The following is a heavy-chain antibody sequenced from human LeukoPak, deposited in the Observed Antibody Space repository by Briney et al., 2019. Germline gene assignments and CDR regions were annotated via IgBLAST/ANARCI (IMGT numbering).Heavy chain of an antibody. CDR1: GFTVSSNY. D-gene: IGHD3-16*01. Sequence: WGSLRLSCATSGFTVSSNYMNWVRQAPGKGLEWVSVIYSGGGTRYADSVKGRFTISRDNSKNTLYLQMNSLRAEDTAVYYCATHSGGYWGQGTLVTVSS. J-gene: IGHJ4*02. V-gene: IGHV3-66*01. CDR3: ATHSGGY. CDR2: IYSGGGT.